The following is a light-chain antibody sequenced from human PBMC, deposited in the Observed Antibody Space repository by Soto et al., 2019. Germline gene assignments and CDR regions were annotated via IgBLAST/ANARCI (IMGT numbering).Light chain of an antibody. Sequence: EIVLTQSPATLSLSPGERATLSCRASQSVSSSLAWYQQKPGQAPRLLIYDASNRATGIPARFSGSGSGTDFNLTISSLEPEDFAVYFCQQRSSWPLTFGGGTKVEIK. J-gene: IGKJ4*01. CDR1: QSVSSS. CDR2: DAS. CDR3: QQRSSWPLT. V-gene: IGKV3-11*01.